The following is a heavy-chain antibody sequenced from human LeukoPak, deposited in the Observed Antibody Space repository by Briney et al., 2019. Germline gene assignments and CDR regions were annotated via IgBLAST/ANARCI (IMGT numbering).Heavy chain of an antibody. CDR2: INHSGGT. CDR1: GGSFSGYY. D-gene: IGHD3-3*01. V-gene: IGHV4-34*01. J-gene: IGHJ4*02. Sequence: SETLSLTCAVYGGSFSGYYWSWIRQPPGKGLEWIGEINHSGGTNYNPSLKSRVTISVDTSKNQFSLKLSSVTAADTAVYYCARDGFWSGYSFDYWGQGTLVTVSS. CDR3: ARDGFWSGYSFDY.